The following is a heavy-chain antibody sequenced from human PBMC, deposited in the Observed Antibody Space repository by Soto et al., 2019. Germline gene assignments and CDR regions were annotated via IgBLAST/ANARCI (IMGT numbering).Heavy chain of an antibody. V-gene: IGHV4-59*01. J-gene: IGHJ5*02. CDR2: VYDSGTS. CDR1: GGSMNSYY. CDR3: ARYSPPKKSFDSNPGWLDP. D-gene: IGHD2-21*01. Sequence: SETLSLTCTVSGGSMNSYYWTWVRQPPGKGLEWIGYVYDSGTSKYNASLESRITMSLDKSRNQFSLSLSYVSAADTAVYFCARYSPPKKSFDSNPGWLDPWGQGTLVTAPQ.